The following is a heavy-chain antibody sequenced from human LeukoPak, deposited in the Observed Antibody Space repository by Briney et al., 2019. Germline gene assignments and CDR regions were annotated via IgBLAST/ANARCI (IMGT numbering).Heavy chain of an antibody. D-gene: IGHD3-22*01. CDR1: GFTFSSYA. Sequence: GGSLRLSCAASGFTFSSYAMSWVRQAPGKGLEWVSAISGSGGSTYYADSVKGRFTISRDNSKNTLYLQMNSLRAEDTAVYYCAKDPQYYYDSSGYRNWFDPWGQGTLVTVSS. J-gene: IGHJ5*02. CDR2: ISGSGGST. V-gene: IGHV3-23*01. CDR3: AKDPQYYYDSSGYRNWFDP.